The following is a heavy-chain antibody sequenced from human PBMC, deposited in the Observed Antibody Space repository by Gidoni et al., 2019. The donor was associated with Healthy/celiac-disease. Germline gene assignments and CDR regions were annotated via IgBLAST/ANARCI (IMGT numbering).Heavy chain of an antibody. V-gene: IGHV3-33*01. Sequence: QVQLVESGGGVVQPGRSLRLSCAASGFTFSSYGMPWVRQAPGKGLEWVAVIWYDGSNKYYADSVKGRFTISRDNSKNTLYLQMNSLRAEDTAVYYCARDGAYYYGSGSYYNASDAFDIWGQGTMVTVSS. J-gene: IGHJ3*02. CDR1: GFTFSSYG. CDR3: ARDGAYYYGSGSYYNASDAFDI. CDR2: IWYDGSNK. D-gene: IGHD3-10*01.